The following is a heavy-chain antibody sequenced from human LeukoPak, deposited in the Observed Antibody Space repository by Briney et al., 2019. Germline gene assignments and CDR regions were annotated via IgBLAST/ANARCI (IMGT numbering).Heavy chain of an antibody. Sequence: PGGSLRLSCAASGFTFSSYGMHWVRQAPGKGLEWVAVIWYDGSNKYYADSVKGPFTISRDNAKNSLYLQMNSLRAEDTAVYYCARDRLRYDILTGYYSYWGQGTLVTVSS. D-gene: IGHD3-9*01. CDR1: GFTFSSYG. CDR2: IWYDGSNK. V-gene: IGHV3-33*01. CDR3: ARDRLRYDILTGYYSY. J-gene: IGHJ4*02.